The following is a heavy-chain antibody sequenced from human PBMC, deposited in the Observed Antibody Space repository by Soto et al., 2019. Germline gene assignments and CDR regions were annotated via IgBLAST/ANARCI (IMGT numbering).Heavy chain of an antibody. V-gene: IGHV4-34*01. J-gene: IGHJ4*02. CDR2: INHSGST. D-gene: IGHD1-26*01. Sequence: PSETLSLTCAVYGGSFSGYYWSWIRQPPGKGLEWIGEINHSGSTNYNPSLKSRVTISVDTSKNQFSLKLSSVTAADTAVYYCARVDRGSHSSLGEYYFDYWGQGTLVTVSS. CDR3: ARVDRGSHSSLGEYYFDY. CDR1: GGSFSGYY.